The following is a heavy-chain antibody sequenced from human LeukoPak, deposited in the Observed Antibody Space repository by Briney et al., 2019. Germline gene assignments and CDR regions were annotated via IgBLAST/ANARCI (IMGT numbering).Heavy chain of an antibody. CDR2: ISPSGDIL. D-gene: IGHD6-13*01. J-gene: IGHJ6*03. V-gene: IGHV3-48*03. Sequence: GGTLRLSCAASGFTFSRHGMNWVRQAPGKGLEWVSGISPSGDILYYADSVKGRFTISRDNAKNSLYLQMNSLRAEDTAVYYCARDGAAAGPIPGGFMDVWGKGTTVTISS. CDR1: GFTFSRHG. CDR3: ARDGAAAGPIPGGFMDV.